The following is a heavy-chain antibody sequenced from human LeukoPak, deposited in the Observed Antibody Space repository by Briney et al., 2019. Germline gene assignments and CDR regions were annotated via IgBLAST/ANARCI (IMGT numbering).Heavy chain of an antibody. V-gene: IGHV1-18*01. CDR1: GYSFTSYG. J-gene: IGHJ4*02. CDR2: TNPYNGNT. Sequence: APVKVSCKASGYSFTSYGITWVRQAPGQGLEWMGWTNPYNGNTNYAQKLQGRVTMTTDTSTSTAYMDLRSLRSDDTAVYYCARERSGWFFSNWGQGTLVTVSS. CDR3: ARERSGWFFSN. D-gene: IGHD6-19*01.